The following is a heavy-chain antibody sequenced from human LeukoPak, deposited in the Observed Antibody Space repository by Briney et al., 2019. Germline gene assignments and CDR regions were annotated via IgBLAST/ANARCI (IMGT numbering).Heavy chain of an antibody. D-gene: IGHD3-3*01. CDR3: ARVQYYDFWSGYSHLDF. Sequence: GGSLRLSCAASGFTFSNFAMSWVRQAPGKGLEWVSSISATTGSTFYADSVKGRFTISRDNSKNTLYLQMDSLRVEDTAVYYCARVQYYDFWSGYSHLDFWGQGTLVTVSS. CDR2: ISATTGST. J-gene: IGHJ4*02. CDR1: GFTFSNFA. V-gene: IGHV3-23*01.